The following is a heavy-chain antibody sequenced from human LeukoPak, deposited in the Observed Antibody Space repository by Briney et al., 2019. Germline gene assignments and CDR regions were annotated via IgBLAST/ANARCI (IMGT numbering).Heavy chain of an antibody. J-gene: IGHJ4*02. D-gene: IGHD3-3*01. V-gene: IGHV3-23*01. CDR3: AKAIRFLEWFGDYYFDY. CDR2: ISGSGGST. Sequence: GGSLRLSCAASGFTFSSYAMSWVRQAPGKGLEWVSAISGSGGSTHYADSVKGRFTISRDNSKNTLYLQMNSLRAEDTAVYYCAKAIRFLEWFGDYYFDYWGQGTLVTVSS. CDR1: GFTFSSYA.